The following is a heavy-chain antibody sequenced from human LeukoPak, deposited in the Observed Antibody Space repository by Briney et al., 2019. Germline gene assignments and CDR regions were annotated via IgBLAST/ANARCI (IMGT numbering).Heavy chain of an antibody. CDR1: GGSISSGGYS. D-gene: IGHD2-2*01. CDR3: ARFIVVVPAAPNGRNWFDP. CDR2: IYHSGST. Sequence: PSETLSLTCAVSGGSISSGGYSWSWIRQPPGKGLEWIGYIYHSGSTYYNPSLKSRVTISVDTSKNQFSLKLSSVTAADTAVYYCARFIVVVPAAPNGRNWFDPWGQGTLVTVSS. V-gene: IGHV4-30-2*01. J-gene: IGHJ5*02.